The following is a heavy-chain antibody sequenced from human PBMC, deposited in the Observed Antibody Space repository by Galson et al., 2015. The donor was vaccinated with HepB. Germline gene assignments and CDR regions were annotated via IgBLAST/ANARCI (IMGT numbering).Heavy chain of an antibody. CDR1: GFTFSSYA. J-gene: IGHJ6*02. V-gene: IGHV3-23*01. D-gene: IGHD3-3*01. CDR2: ISGSGGST. Sequence: SLRLSCAASGFTFSSYAMSWVRQAPGKGLEWVSAISGSGGSTYYADSVKGRFTISRDNSKNTLYLQMNSLRAEDTAVYYCATRGTIFGVVMARGGMDVWGQGTTVTVSS. CDR3: ATRGTIFGVVMARGGMDV.